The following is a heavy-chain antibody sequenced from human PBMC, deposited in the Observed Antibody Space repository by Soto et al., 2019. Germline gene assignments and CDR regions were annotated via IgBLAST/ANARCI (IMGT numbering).Heavy chain of an antibody. V-gene: IGHV4-4*07. D-gene: IGHD1-26*01. CDR2: IYATGDT. CDR1: GASLSRYY. CDR3: VRDGTKNLRDRFEP. Sequence: SETLSLTCSVSGASLSRYYGSWIRPPPGKGLEWIGRIYATGDTDYNPSLKSRISMSVDMSKKQFSLTLRSVTAADTAIYYCVRDGTKNLRDRFEPWGRGILVNVSS. J-gene: IGHJ5*02.